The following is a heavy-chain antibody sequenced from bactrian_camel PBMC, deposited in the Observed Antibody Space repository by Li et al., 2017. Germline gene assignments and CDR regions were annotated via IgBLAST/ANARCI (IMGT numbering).Heavy chain of an antibody. Sequence: HGQLVESGGGSVQDGGSLRLSCAASGFAFSTWCMGWFRQTPGKQREGVAVIDNDSRTEYADSVKGRFTISKDTAKNTVYLQMNSLKPEDTAMHYCAARGPYCYTKLSVRDFTYWGQGTQVTVS. J-gene: IGHJ6*01. CDR1: GFAFSTWC. D-gene: IGHD2*01. V-gene: IGHV3S53*01. CDR3: AARGPYCYTKLSVRDFTY. CDR2: IDNDSRT.